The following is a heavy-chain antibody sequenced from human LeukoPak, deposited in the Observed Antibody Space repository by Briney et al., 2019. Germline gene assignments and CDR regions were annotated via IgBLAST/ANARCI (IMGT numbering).Heavy chain of an antibody. J-gene: IGHJ6*02. D-gene: IGHD2-2*01. V-gene: IGHV1-69*04. CDR1: GGTFSSYA. CDR2: IIPIFGIA. CDR3: ASGVNQGVVVPAAIPYYYYGMDV. Sequence: GASVKVSCKASGGTFSSYAISWVRQAPGQGLEWMGRIIPIFGIANYAQKFQGRVTITADKSTSTAYVELSSLRSEDTAVYYCASGVNQGVVVPAAIPYYYYGMDVWGQGTTVTVSS.